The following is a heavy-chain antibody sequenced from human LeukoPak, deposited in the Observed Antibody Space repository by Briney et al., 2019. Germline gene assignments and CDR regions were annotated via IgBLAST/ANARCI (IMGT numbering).Heavy chain of an antibody. V-gene: IGHV3-11*01. D-gene: IGHD6-6*01. CDR2: ISSSDRTI. Sequence: GGSLRLSCAASGFTFRDYDMTWIRQAPGKGLEWVSYISSSDRTIYNAESVKGRFTISRDNAKNSLYLQMNSLRAEDTALYYCARGSSFHNYWGQGTLVTVSS. J-gene: IGHJ4*02. CDR3: ARGSSFHNY. CDR1: GFTFRDYD.